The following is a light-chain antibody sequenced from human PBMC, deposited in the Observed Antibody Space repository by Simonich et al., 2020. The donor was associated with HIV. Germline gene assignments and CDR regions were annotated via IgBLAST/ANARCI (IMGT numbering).Light chain of an antibody. CDR1: QSVSSY. CDR2: DAS. Sequence: EIVLTQSPATLSLSPGERATLSCRASQSVSSYLAWYQQKPGQAPRLLIYDASNRATGIPARFSGSGAGTEFTLTINSMQSEDFAVYYCQQRFNWPDTFGPGTKVDIK. V-gene: IGKV3-11*01. J-gene: IGKJ3*01. CDR3: QQRFNWPDT.